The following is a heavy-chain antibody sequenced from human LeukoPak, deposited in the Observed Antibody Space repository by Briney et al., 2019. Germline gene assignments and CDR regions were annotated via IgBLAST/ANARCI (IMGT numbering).Heavy chain of an antibody. CDR1: GGTFRRFA. D-gene: IGHD2-21*02. CDR3: AREEGDWGDAFDI. Sequence: GASVKVSCKASGGTFRRFAMSWVRQAPGQGLEWMGWISGYNGNTNYAQKVQGRVTMTRDTSTSTAYMELRSLRSDDTAVYYCAREEGDWGDAFDIWGQGTLVTVSS. J-gene: IGHJ3*02. CDR2: ISGYNGNT. V-gene: IGHV1-18*01.